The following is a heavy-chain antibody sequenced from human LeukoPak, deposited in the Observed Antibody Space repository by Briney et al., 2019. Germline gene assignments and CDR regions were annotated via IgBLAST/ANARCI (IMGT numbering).Heavy chain of an antibody. J-gene: IGHJ4*02. D-gene: IGHD1-7*01. CDR1: GFTFSTYL. CDR3: ATLYGNSRDY. V-gene: IGHV3-30*03. CDR2: VSYDDSYT. Sequence: PGGSLRLSCAASGFTFSTYLMHWVRQAPGTGLECVAVVSYDDSYTNYADSVKGRFTISRDNSKNTLFLQMDSLRAEDTAVYYCATLYGNSRDYWGQGTLVTVSS.